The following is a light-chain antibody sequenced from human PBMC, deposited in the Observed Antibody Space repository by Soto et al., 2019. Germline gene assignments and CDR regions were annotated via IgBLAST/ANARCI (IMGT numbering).Light chain of an antibody. J-gene: IGKJ5*01. CDR1: QSINTW. Sequence: QSPSALSASVGDRVSLPCRASQSINTWLAWYQQKSGRAPELLIHAASSLQSGVPSRFSGSGSGTDFTLTINSLQPEDFATYYCQQAYSFPITFGQGTRLEIK. V-gene: IGKV1-12*01. CDR3: QQAYSFPIT. CDR2: AAS.